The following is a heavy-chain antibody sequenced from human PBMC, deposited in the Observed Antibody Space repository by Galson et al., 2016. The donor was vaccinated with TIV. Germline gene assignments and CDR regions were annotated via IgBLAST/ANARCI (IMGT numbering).Heavy chain of an antibody. V-gene: IGHV3-33*01. CDR2: IWFDGSKK. CDR3: AAGNYDIVTGYHSDY. CDR1: GFTFNDYC. Sequence: SLRLSCAASGFTFNDYCMHWVRQAPGKGLEWVAAIWFDGSKKYYADSVKGRFTISRDNSKNTLSLQMDSLRAEDTAVYYCAAGNYDIVTGYHSDYWGQGTLVTVSS. D-gene: IGHD3-9*01. J-gene: IGHJ4*02.